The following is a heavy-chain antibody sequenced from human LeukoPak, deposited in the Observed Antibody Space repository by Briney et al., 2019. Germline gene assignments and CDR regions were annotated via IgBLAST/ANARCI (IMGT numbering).Heavy chain of an antibody. Sequence: PSETLSLTCTVSGGSISSGTFHWSWIRQPAGKGLEWIERIYASGTTYSPSLQSRVTISLDRSKNQFSLRLGSVTAADTAVYYCARRSPIVAAGDAFDIWGQGTMVTVSS. V-gene: IGHV4-61*02. J-gene: IGHJ3*02. D-gene: IGHD6-25*01. CDR3: ARRSPIVAAGDAFDI. CDR2: IYASGT. CDR1: GGSISSGTFH.